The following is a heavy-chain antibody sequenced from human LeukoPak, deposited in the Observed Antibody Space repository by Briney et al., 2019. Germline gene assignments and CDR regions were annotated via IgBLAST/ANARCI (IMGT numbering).Heavy chain of an antibody. CDR3: ARLWHDAFDI. V-gene: IGHV1-2*04. D-gene: IGHD3-10*01. CDR1: GYTFTGYY. Sequence: GASVKVSCKASGYTFTGYYMHWVGQAPGLGLEWRGWINPNSGGTNYAQKFQAWVTMTRDTSISTAYMELSRLRSDDTAVYYCARLWHDAFDIWGQGTMVTVSS. CDR2: INPNSGGT. J-gene: IGHJ3*02.